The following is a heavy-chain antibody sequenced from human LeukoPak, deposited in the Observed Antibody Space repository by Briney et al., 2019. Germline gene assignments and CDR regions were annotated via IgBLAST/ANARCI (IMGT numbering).Heavy chain of an antibody. Sequence: SETLSLTCSGSGGSISSYYWSWIRQPPGKGLEWIGYIYSSGTTNYNPSLKSRVTIAVDTSKNQFSLKLSSVTAADTAVYYCARHNWGFRAFDIWGKGTMVTVSS. CDR1: GGSISSYY. D-gene: IGHD7-27*01. J-gene: IGHJ3*02. CDR2: IYSSGTT. V-gene: IGHV4-59*08. CDR3: ARHNWGFRAFDI.